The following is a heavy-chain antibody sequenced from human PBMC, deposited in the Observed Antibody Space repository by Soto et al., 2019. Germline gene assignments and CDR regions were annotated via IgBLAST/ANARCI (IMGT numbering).Heavy chain of an antibody. V-gene: IGHV5-51*03. CDR2: IYPGDFDT. CDR1: GDSFTTYW. J-gene: IGHJ5*02. CDR3: AANIVGRDNWFDP. D-gene: IGHD3-22*01. Sequence: GRSLKISCRVSGDSFTTYWIAWVRQMPGKGLEWMGIIYPGDFDTRYSPSFQGQVTISVDKSINTAYMELSSLRSEDTAVYYCAANIVGRDNWFDPWGQGTLVTVSS.